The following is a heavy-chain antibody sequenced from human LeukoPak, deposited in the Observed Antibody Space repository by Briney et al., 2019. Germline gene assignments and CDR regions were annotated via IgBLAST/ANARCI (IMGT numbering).Heavy chain of an antibody. D-gene: IGHD3-22*01. V-gene: IGHV1-18*01. CDR1: GYTFTSYG. CDR2: ISAYNGNT. Sequence: ASVKVSCKASGYTFTSYGISWVRQAPGQGLEWMGWISAYNGNTNYAQKLQGRVTMTTDTSTSTAYMELRSLRSDDTAVYYCARDLAGHYDSSGSNAFDIWGQGTMVTVSS. CDR3: ARDLAGHYDSSGSNAFDI. J-gene: IGHJ3*02.